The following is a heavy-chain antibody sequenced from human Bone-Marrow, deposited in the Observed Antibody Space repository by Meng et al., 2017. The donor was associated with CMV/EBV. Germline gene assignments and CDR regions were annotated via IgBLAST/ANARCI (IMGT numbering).Heavy chain of an antibody. CDR1: GFTFSSYW. Sequence: GGSLRLSCAASGFTFSSYWMTWVRQAPGKGLEWVANIKEDGSDKYYVDSVRGRFTISRDNAKNSLYLQMNSLRVEDTAVYYCARSVDYWGQGTLVTVSS. CDR3: ARSVDY. V-gene: IGHV3-7*01. CDR2: IKEDGSDK. J-gene: IGHJ4*02.